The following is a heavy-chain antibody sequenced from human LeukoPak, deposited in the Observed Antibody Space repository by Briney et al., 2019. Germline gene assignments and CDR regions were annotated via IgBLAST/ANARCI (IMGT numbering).Heavy chain of an antibody. CDR2: IYYSGST. CDR1: GGSISSSSYY. Sequence: SETLSLTCTVSGGSISSSSYYWGWIRQPPGKGLQWIGSIYYSGSTYYNPSLKSRVTISVDTSKNQFSLKLSSVTAADTAVYYCVSRDFWSGSDFDYWGQGTLVTVSS. J-gene: IGHJ4*02. V-gene: IGHV4-39*01. CDR3: VSRDFWSGSDFDY. D-gene: IGHD3-3*01.